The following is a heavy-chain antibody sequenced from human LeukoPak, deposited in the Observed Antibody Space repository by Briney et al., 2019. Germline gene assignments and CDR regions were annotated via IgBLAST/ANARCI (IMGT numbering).Heavy chain of an antibody. V-gene: IGHV3-21*04. J-gene: IGHJ4*02. CDR3: AKDDAWLRYQY. D-gene: IGHD3-9*01. CDR2: FGSDLSFR. CDR1: GFTFSHYS. Sequence: PGGSLRLSCAGSGFTFSHYSMNWVRQAPGKGLEWVASFGSDLSFRSVADSLKGRFTISRDNSKTTLYLQMNSLRAEDTAIYYCAKDDAWLRYQYWGQGTLVTVSS.